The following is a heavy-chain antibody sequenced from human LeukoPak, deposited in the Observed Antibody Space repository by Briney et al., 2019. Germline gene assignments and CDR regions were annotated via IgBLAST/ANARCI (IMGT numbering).Heavy chain of an antibody. CDR3: AASIALTGNFFDY. CDR1: GYTFTGYY. D-gene: IGHD6-19*01. Sequence: ASVKVSCKTSGYTFTGYYMHWVRQAPGQGLEWMGRINPKGGGTDYAQKFQGRVTMTRGTSISTAYMELSRLRSDDTAVYYCAASIALTGNFFDYWGQGTLVTVSS. CDR2: INPKGGGT. V-gene: IGHV1-2*06. J-gene: IGHJ4*02.